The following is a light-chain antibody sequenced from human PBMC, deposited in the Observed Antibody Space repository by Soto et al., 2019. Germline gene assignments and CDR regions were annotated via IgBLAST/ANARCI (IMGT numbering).Light chain of an antibody. Sequence: QSVLTQPASVSGSPGQSITISCTGTSSDVGSYNLVSWYQQHPGKAPKLMIYEGSKRPSGVSNRFSGSKSGNXASXXISGLQAEDEADYYCCSYAGSSTLDVVFXXGTKXTVL. V-gene: IGLV2-23*01. CDR3: CSYAGSSTLDVV. CDR2: EGS. CDR1: SSDVGSYNL. J-gene: IGLJ2*01.